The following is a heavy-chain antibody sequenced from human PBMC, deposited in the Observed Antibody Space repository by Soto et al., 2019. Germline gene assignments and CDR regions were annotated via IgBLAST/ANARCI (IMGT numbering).Heavy chain of an antibody. Sequence: VQLLESGGGLLQPGGSLRLSCAASGFTFSNYAMSWVRQAPGKGLDWVSGMSNSGSRTYYADSVKGRFIISRDNSKNTLYLQMNSLRPEDTAVYYCAKAYFDIVTGYFGDSWGQGTLVSVSS. CDR2: MSNSGSRT. CDR1: GFTFSNYA. D-gene: IGHD3-9*01. CDR3: AKAYFDIVTGYFGDS. V-gene: IGHV3-23*01. J-gene: IGHJ4*02.